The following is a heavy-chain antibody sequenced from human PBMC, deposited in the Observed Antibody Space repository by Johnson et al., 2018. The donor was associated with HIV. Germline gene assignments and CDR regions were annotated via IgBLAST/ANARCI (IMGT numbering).Heavy chain of an antibody. D-gene: IGHD3-22*01. Sequence: QMLLVESGGGVVQPGGSLRLSCAASGFSFGSYGMHWVRQAPGKGLEWVAFIRYDGTKKYYADSVKGRFTISRDNSNNMLYLQMDSLRAADTAVYYCAKDRGSYYDSSGYLGDAFDVWGQGTMVTVSS. CDR2: IRYDGTKK. CDR1: GFSFGSYG. V-gene: IGHV3-30*02. J-gene: IGHJ3*01. CDR3: AKDRGSYYDSSGYLGDAFDV.